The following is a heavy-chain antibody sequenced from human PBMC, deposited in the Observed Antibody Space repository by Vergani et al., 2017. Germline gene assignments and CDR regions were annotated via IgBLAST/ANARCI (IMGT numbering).Heavy chain of an antibody. CDR1: GYTFTSYG. V-gene: IGHV1-18*01. J-gene: IGHJ3*02. Sequence: QVQLVQSGAEVKKPGAPVKVSCKASGYTFTSYGFTWVRQAPGQGLEWMGWISAYNGNTNYAQKLQGRVTMTTDTSTSPAYMELRSLRSDDTAVYYCARGVYDSPAGGAFDIWGQGTMVTVSS. CDR2: ISAYNGNT. D-gene: IGHD3-22*01. CDR3: ARGVYDSPAGGAFDI.